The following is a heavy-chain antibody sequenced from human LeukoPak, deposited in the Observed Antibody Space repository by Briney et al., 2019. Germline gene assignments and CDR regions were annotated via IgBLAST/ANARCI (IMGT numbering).Heavy chain of an antibody. V-gene: IGHV1-69*05. J-gene: IGHJ4*02. Sequence: SVKVSCKASGGTFSSYAISWVRQAPGQGLEWMGGIIPIFGTANYAQKFQGRVTMTRDTSISTAYMELSRLRSDDTAVYYCARLGYDSSGFMYYFDYWGQGTLVTVSS. CDR1: GGTFSSYA. CDR2: IIPIFGTA. CDR3: ARLGYDSSGFMYYFDY. D-gene: IGHD3-22*01.